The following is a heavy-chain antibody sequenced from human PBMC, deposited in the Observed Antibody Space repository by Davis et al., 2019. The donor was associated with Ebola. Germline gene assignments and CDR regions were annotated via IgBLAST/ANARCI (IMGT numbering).Heavy chain of an antibody. CDR1: GGSFSGYY. D-gene: IGHD3-3*01. V-gene: IGHV4-34*01. CDR3: ARESRGITIFGVVLATAAFDI. CDR2: INHRGST. Sequence: TLSLTCAVYGGSFSGYYWSWIRQPPGKGLEWIGEINHRGSTHYNPSLKSRVTLSVDTTKNQFSLKLSAVTAADTAVYYCARESRGITIFGVVLATAAFDIWDQGTMVTVSS. J-gene: IGHJ3*02.